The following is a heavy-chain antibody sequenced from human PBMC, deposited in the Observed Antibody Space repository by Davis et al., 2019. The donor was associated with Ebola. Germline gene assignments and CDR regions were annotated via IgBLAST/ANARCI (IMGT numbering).Heavy chain of an antibody. D-gene: IGHD5-12*01. CDR1: GYTFTSYA. CDR3: ARADIVVYFDY. CDR2: INAGNGNT. V-gene: IGHV1-3*01. J-gene: IGHJ4*02. Sequence: ASVPVSCKASGYTFTSYALHWVRQAPGQRLEWMGWINAGNGNTKYSQKFQGRVTITRDTSASTAYMELSSLRSEDTAVYYCARADIVVYFDYWGQGTLVTVSS.